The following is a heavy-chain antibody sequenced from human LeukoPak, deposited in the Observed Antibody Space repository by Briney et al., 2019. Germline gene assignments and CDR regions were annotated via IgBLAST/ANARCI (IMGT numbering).Heavy chain of an antibody. CDR2: VNGGNGNT. V-gene: IGHV1-3*01. J-gene: IGHJ4*02. CDR1: GGTFNSYA. D-gene: IGHD2-15*01. CDR3: ARGYCSGGSCYSWDY. Sequence: GASVKVSCKTSGGTFNSYALSWVRQAPGQGLEWMGWVNGGNGNTEYSQKFQGRVTITRDTSASTAYMELVSLTSEDTAVYYCARGYCSGGSCYSWDYWGQGTLVTVSS.